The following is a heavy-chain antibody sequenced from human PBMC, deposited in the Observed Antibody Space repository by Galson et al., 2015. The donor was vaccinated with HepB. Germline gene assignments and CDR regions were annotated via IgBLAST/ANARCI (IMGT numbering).Heavy chain of an antibody. CDR2: ISYDGSNK. J-gene: IGHJ4*02. CDR1: GFTFSSYA. V-gene: IGHV3-30-3*01. D-gene: IGHD3-10*01. CDR3: ARVITLAY. Sequence: SLRLSCAASGFTFSSYAMHWVRQAPGKGLEWVAVISYDGSNKYYADSVKGRFTISRDNSKNTLYLQMNSLRAEDTAVYYCARVITLAYWGQGTLVTVSS.